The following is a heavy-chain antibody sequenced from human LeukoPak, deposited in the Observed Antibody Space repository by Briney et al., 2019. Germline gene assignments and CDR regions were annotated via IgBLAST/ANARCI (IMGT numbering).Heavy chain of an antibody. Sequence: PSETLSLTCAVYGGSFSGYYWSWIRQPPGKGLEWIGEINHSGSTNYNPSLKSRVTISVDTSKNQFSLKLSSVTAADTAVYYCARRPCDSSGYYYFDYWGQGTLVTVSS. CDR2: INHSGST. D-gene: IGHD3-22*01. V-gene: IGHV4-34*01. CDR3: ARRPCDSSGYYYFDY. J-gene: IGHJ4*02. CDR1: GGSFSGYY.